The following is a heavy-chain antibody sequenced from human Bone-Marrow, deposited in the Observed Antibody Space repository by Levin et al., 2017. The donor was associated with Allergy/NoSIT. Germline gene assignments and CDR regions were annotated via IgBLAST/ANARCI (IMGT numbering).Heavy chain of an antibody. V-gene: IGHV1-8*01. CDR2: MNPNSGNT. D-gene: IGHD3-10*01. CDR1: GYTFTSYD. CDR3: ARVGNMVQGVIGWGGSYYYYYYYMDV. Sequence: ASVKVSCKASGYTFTSYDINWVRQATGQGLEWMGWMNPNSGNTGYAQKFQGRVTMTRNTSISTAYMELSSLRSEDTAVYYCARVGNMVQGVIGWGGSYYYYYYYMDVWGKGTTVTVSS. J-gene: IGHJ6*03.